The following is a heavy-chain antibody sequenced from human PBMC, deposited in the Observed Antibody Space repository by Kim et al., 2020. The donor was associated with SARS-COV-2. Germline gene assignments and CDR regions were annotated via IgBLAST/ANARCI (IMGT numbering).Heavy chain of an antibody. CDR1: GGHFDNYA. CDR3: ARKGIGQNVINYGMDG. CDR2: IIPIFGTA. V-gene: IGHV1-69*13. J-gene: IGHJ6*02. Sequence: SVKVSCKASGGHFDNYAISWVRQAPGQGLEWMGGIIPIFGTADYRQKFQGRVTITADQSTNTVYMELSSLRPDDTAVYYCARKGIGQNVINYGMDGWGQ.